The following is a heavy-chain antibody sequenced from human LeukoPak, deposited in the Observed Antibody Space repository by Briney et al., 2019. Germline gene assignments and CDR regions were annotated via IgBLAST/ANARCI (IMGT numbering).Heavy chain of an antibody. CDR1: GGSISSSNW. CDR3: ARDHCSGGSCYFGY. CDR2: IYHSGST. V-gene: IGHV4-4*02. J-gene: IGHJ4*02. D-gene: IGHD2-15*01. Sequence: SGTLSLTCAVSGGSISSSNWWSWIRQPPGKGLEWIGEIYHSGSTNYNPSLKSRVTISVDTSKNQFSLKLSSVTAADTVVYYCARDHCSGGSCYFGYWGQGTLVTVSS.